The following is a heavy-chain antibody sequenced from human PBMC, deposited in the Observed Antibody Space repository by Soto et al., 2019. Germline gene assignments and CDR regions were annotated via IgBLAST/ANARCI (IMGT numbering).Heavy chain of an antibody. J-gene: IGHJ4*02. CDR2: IYYSGNT. D-gene: IGHD6-6*01. CDR3: ARGIYSTSSFFDS. CDR1: GDSISTADYY. Sequence: PSETLSLTCTVSGDSISTADYYWNWIRQPPGKGLEWIGYIYYSGNTYYIPSLKSRVTISEDTSKNQISLKLNSVTAADTAVYYCARGIYSTSSFFDSWGQGTLVTVSS. V-gene: IGHV4-30-4*01.